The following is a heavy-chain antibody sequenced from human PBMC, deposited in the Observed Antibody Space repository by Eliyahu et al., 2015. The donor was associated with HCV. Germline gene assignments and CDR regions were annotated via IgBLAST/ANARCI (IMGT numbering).Heavy chain of an antibody. CDR3: ALEGGSSGPRWFDP. CDR2: XVXXFGTA. CDR1: GVTFSSYT. Sequence: EVKKPGSSVKVSCRASGVTFSSYTIXWXRQAPGXGLEWLGGXVXXFGTANYAQXFQGRVTITADESTNTAYMXLSGLRSEDTAVYYCALEGGSSGPRWFDPWGQGTLITVSS. J-gene: IGHJ5*02. D-gene: IGHD6-19*01. V-gene: IGHV1-69*01.